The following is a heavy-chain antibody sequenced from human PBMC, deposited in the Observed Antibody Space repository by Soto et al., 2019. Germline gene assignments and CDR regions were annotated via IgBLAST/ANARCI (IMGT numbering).Heavy chain of an antibody. CDR2: IYYSGSA. D-gene: IGHD2-15*01. Sequence: SETLSLTCTVSGGSISSYYCSWIRQPPGKGLEWIGYIYYSGSANYNPSLKSRVTISVDTSKNQFSLKLSSVTAADTAVYYCGRAGAATLSDYWGQGTLVAVSS. J-gene: IGHJ4*02. CDR3: GRAGAATLSDY. CDR1: GGSISSYY. V-gene: IGHV4-59*01.